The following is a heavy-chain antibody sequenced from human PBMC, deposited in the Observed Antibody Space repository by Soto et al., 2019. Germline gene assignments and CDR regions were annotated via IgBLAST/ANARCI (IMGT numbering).Heavy chain of an antibody. CDR1: GYTFTGYA. V-gene: IGHV1-3*05. CDR2: INAGNGNT. Sequence: QVQLVQSGAEEKKPGASVKVSCKASGYTFTGYAMHWVRQAPGQRLEWMGWINAGNGNTKYSQKFQGRATITRDTSAITAYMELSSLRSEDTAVYFCARAVAVAADFDYWGQGTLVTVSS. J-gene: IGHJ4*02. D-gene: IGHD6-19*01. CDR3: ARAVAVAADFDY.